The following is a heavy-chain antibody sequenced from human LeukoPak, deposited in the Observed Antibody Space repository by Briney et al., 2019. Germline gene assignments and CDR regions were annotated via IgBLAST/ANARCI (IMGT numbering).Heavy chain of an antibody. CDR3: ARPTGYSSGHEAFDI. J-gene: IGHJ3*02. Sequence: SETPSLTCTVSGGSISSYYWSWIRQPPGKGLEWIGYIYYSGSTNYNPSLKSRVTISVDTSKNQFSLKLSSVTAADTAVYYRARPTGYSSGHEAFDIWGQGTMVTVSS. V-gene: IGHV4-59*01. CDR1: GGSISSYY. CDR2: IYYSGST. D-gene: IGHD6-19*01.